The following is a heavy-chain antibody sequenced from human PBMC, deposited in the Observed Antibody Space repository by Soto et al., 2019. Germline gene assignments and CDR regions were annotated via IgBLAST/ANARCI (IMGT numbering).Heavy chain of an antibody. CDR2: IYYSGST. CDR3: ARDRLVTEGYGMDV. V-gene: IGHV4-59*01. J-gene: IGHJ6*02. D-gene: IGHD2-15*01. CDR1: GGSISSYY. Sequence: SSETLSLTCTVSGGSISSYYWSWIRQPPGKGLEWIGYIYYSGSTNYNPSLKSRVTISVDTSKNQFSLKLSSVTAADTAVYYCARDRLVTEGYGMDVWGQGTTVTVSS.